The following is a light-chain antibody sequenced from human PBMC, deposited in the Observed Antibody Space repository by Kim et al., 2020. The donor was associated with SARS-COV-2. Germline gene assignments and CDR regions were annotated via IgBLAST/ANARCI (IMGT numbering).Light chain of an antibody. Sequence: EIVMTQSPATLSVSPGERATLSCRASQSVSSNLAWYQQKPGQAPRLLIYGASTRATGIPARFSGSGSGTEFTITISSLQSEDFAVYYCQQYNNWYTFGQGTKLEI. CDR1: QSVSSN. CDR3: QQYNNWYT. J-gene: IGKJ2*01. V-gene: IGKV3-15*01. CDR2: GAS.